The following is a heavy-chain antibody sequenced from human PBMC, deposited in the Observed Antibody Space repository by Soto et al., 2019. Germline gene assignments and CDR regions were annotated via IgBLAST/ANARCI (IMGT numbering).Heavy chain of an antibody. CDR1: GFTFGDYY. V-gene: IGHV3-11*01. CDR3: ERDVRAVGMASRFDP. CDR2: IGNRGTGI. J-gene: IGHJ5*02. Sequence: QVQLVESGGGLVKPGGSLRLSCAASGFTFGDYYMTWIRQAPGKGLEWVSFIGNRGTGIYYADSVKGRFTIFRDNAKNSLYLQMNSLRDEDTAMYYGERDVRAVGMASRFDPWGQGTLVTVAS. D-gene: IGHD6-13*01.